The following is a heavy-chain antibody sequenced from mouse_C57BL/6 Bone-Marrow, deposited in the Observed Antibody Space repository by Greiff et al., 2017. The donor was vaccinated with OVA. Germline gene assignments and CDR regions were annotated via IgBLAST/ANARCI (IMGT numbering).Heavy chain of an antibody. D-gene: IGHD2-2*01. CDR3: AREGYDGGYFDY. CDR2: ISSGSSTI. CDR1: GFTFSDYG. V-gene: IGHV5-17*01. J-gene: IGHJ2*01. Sequence: EVKLVESGGGLVKPGGSLKLSCAASGFTFSDYGMHWVRQAPEKGLEWVAYISSGSSTIYYADTVKGRFTISRDNAKNTLFLQMTSLRSEDTAMYYCAREGYDGGYFDYWGQGTTLTVSS.